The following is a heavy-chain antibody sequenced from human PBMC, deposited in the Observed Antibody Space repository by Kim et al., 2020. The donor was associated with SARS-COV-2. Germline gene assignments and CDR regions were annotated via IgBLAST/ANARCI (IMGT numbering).Heavy chain of an antibody. D-gene: IGHD6-13*01. V-gene: IGHV3-21*01. CDR3: ARAPRGVRGISWEVY. J-gene: IGHJ4*02. Sequence: DSVKGPFTISRDNAKNSLYLQMNSLRAEDTAVYYCARAPRGVRGISWEVYWGQGTLVTVSS.